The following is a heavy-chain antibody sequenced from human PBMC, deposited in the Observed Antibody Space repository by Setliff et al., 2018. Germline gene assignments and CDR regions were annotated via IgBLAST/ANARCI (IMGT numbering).Heavy chain of an antibody. J-gene: IGHJ6*03. D-gene: IGHD4-17*01. CDR1: GDPFNAYG. CDR3: ARGPSPTVTPSRLIYFYHMDV. Sequence: SVKVSCKASGDPFNAYGVSWVRQAPGQGLEWMGAIIPVLGMTDYAQKFQGRLTITADQSTTTVYMELSSLRFDDTVLYYCARGPSPTVTPSRLIYFYHMDVWGTGTTVTVSS. CDR2: IIPVLGMT. V-gene: IGHV1-69*10.